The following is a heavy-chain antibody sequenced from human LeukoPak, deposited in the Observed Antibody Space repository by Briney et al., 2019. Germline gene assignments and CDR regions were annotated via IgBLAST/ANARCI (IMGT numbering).Heavy chain of an antibody. J-gene: IGHJ5*02. CDR3: AREPNYCSGTSCYLLNWFDP. CDR2: IYTSGST. CDR1: GGSISSGSYY. D-gene: IGHD2-2*01. Sequence: PSQTLSLTCTVSGGSISSGSYYWSWIRQPAGKGLEWIGRIYTSGSTNYNPSLKSRVTISVDTSKNQFSLKLSSVTAADTAVYYCAREPNYCSGTSCYLLNWFDPWGQGTLVTVSS. V-gene: IGHV4-61*02.